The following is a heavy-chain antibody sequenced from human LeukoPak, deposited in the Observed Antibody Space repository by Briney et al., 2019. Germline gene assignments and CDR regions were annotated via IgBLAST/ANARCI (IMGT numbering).Heavy chain of an antibody. CDR1: GGSISSYY. CDR2: IYYSGST. Sequence: PSETLSLTCTVSGGSISSYYWSWIRQPPGKGLEWIGYIYYSGSTNSSPSLKSRVTISVDTSKNQFSLKLSSVTAADTAVYYCARLDYYDSSGHIDYWGQGTLVTVSS. CDR3: ARLDYYDSSGHIDY. J-gene: IGHJ4*02. D-gene: IGHD3-22*01. V-gene: IGHV4-59*08.